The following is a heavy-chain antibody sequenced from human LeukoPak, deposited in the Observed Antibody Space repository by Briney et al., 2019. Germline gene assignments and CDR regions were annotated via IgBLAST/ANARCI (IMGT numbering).Heavy chain of an antibody. CDR1: GFTFSSYA. Sequence: PGGSLRLSCAASGFTFSSYAMSWVRQAPGKGLEWVSAISGSGGSTYYADSVKGRFTISRDNSKNTLYLQMNSLRAEDTAVYYCAIPGTGGVVVIADYFDYWGQGTLVTVSS. CDR3: AIPGTGGVVVIADYFDY. CDR2: ISGSGGST. J-gene: IGHJ4*02. V-gene: IGHV3-23*01. D-gene: IGHD2-21*01.